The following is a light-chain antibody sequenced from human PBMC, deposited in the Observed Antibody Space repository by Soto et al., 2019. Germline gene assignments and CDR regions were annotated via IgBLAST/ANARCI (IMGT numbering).Light chain of an antibody. J-gene: IGKJ3*01. Sequence: DIQMTQSPSSLSASVGDRVTITCRASQSISSYLNWYQQKPGKAPKLLIYAASSLQSGVPSRFSGSGSGTDFTLTISSLQPEDFATYYCQQSYSTLFTFXPGTRWIS. V-gene: IGKV1-39*01. CDR3: QQSYSTLFT. CDR2: AAS. CDR1: QSISSY.